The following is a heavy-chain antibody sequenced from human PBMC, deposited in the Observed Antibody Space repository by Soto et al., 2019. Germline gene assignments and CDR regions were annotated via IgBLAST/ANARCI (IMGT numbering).Heavy chain of an antibody. CDR3: AKVFYYYDSSGYYYFDY. CDR2: ISGSGSTI. Sequence: PGGSLRLSCAASGFTFSSYAMSWVRQAPGKGPEWISSISGSGSTIYYADSVKGRFTISRDNSKNTLYLQMSSLRAEDTAVYYCAKVFYYYDSSGYYYFDYWGQGTLVTVSS. CDR1: GFTFSSYA. D-gene: IGHD3-22*01. V-gene: IGHV3-23*01. J-gene: IGHJ4*02.